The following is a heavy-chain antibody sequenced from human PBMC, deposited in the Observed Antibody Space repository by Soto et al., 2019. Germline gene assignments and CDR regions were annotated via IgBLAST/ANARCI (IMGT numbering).Heavy chain of an antibody. CDR1: GGSFSGYY. V-gene: IGHV4-34*01. CDR3: ARGAHYYFDY. CDR2: INHSGST. Sequence: PSETLSLTCAVYGGSFSGYYWSWIRQPPGKGLEWIGEINHSGSTNYNPSLKSRVTISVDTSKNQFSLKLSSVTAADTAVYYCARGAHYYFDYWGQGTLVTVSS. J-gene: IGHJ4*02.